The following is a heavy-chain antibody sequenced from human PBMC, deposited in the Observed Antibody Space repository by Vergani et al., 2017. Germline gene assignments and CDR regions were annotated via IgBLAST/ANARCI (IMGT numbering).Heavy chain of an antibody. CDR3: ARDLVHDGGNSFVASYYYYYGMDV. CDR1: GYTFTSYG. V-gene: IGHV1-18*01. CDR2: ISAYNGNT. Sequence: QVQLVQSGAEVKKPGASVKVSCKASGYTFTSYGISWVRQAPGQGLEWMGWISAYNGNTNYAQKLQGRVTMTTDTSTSTAYMELRSLRSDDTAVYYCARDLVHDGGNSFVASYYYYYGMDVWGQGTTVTVSS. D-gene: IGHD4-23*01. J-gene: IGHJ6*02.